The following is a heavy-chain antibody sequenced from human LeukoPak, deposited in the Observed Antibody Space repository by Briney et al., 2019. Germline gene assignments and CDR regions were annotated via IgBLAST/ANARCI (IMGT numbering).Heavy chain of an antibody. J-gene: IGHJ4*02. Sequence: GGSLRLSCAASGFTFSSYGMHWVRQAPGKGLEWVAVISYDGSNKYYADSVKGRFTISRDNSKNTLYLQMNSLRAEDTAVYYCARDAPITGTTDYFDYWGQGTLVTVSS. D-gene: IGHD1-20*01. CDR2: ISYDGSNK. V-gene: IGHV3-30*19. CDR1: GFTFSSYG. CDR3: ARDAPITGTTDYFDY.